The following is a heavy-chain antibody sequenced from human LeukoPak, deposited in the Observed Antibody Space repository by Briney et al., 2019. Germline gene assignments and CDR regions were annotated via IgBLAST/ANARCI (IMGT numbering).Heavy chain of an antibody. CDR2: ISDDGSKK. CDR1: GFIFRTYA. V-gene: IGHV3-30*04. J-gene: IGHJ4*02. Sequence: GGSLRLSCAASGFIFRTYAMHWVRQAPGKGLEWVALISDDGSKKYYADSVKGRFTISRDNSKNTLYLQMNSLRAEDTAVYYCAREVAIVVVVAATPSGLDYWGQGTLVTVSS. D-gene: IGHD2-15*01. CDR3: AREVAIVVVVAATPSGLDY.